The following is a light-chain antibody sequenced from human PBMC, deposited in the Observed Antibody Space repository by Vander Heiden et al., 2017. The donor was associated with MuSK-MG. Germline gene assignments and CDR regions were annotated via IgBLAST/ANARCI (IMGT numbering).Light chain of an antibody. CDR1: QSVDRW. CDR2: KAS. V-gene: IGKV1-5*03. J-gene: IGKJ5*01. CDR3: QHFNCNSLVV. Sequence: DIHLTQSPSTLSSSVGDRVIITCRASQSVDRWLAWYQQKPGRAPRLLIYKASTLETGVPSRFSGSGYGTEFTLTISSLQPDDFGPYYCQHFNCNSLVVFGQGTPLDIK.